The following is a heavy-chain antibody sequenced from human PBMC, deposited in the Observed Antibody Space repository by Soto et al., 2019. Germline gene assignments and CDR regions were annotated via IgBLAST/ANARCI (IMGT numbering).Heavy chain of an antibody. J-gene: IGHJ4*02. V-gene: IGHV3-30-3*01. CDR2: ISYDGSNK. CDR3: ARRLTMVRGVIISPGYYFDY. D-gene: IGHD3-10*01. CDR1: GFTFSSYA. Sequence: QVQLVESGGGVVQPGRSLRLSCAASGFTFSSYAMHWVRQAPGKGLEWVAVISYDGSNKYYADSVKGRFTISRDNSKNTLYLQMNSLRAEDTAVHYCARRLTMVRGVIISPGYYFDYWGQGTLVTVSS.